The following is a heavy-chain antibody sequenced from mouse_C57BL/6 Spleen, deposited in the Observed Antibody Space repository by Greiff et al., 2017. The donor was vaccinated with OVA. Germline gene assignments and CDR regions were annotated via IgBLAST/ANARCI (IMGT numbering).Heavy chain of an antibody. D-gene: IGHD2-3*01. CDR2: IYPGDGDP. V-gene: IGHV1-80*01. CDR3: AREDGYYVDYAMDY. J-gene: IGHJ4*01. Sequence: QVQLQQSGAELVKPGASVKISCKASGYAFSSYWMNWVKQRPGKGLEWIGQIYPGDGDPNSNGQFKGKATLTAAKYSCTAYMQLSSLTSEDSAVYFGAREDGYYVDYAMDYWGQGTSVTVSS. CDR1: GYAFSSYW.